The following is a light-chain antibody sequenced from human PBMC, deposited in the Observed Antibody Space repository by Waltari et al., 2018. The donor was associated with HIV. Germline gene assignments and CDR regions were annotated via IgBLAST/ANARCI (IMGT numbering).Light chain of an antibody. Sequence: QSVLTQPPSVSAASGQKVTISCSGSSSNIGNTFVSWYQQLPGIAPKLLIYDNTKRPSGNPDRFSGSKSGTSATLAITGLQTGDEADYYCGTWDGSLNVWVFGRGTKVTV. J-gene: IGLJ3*02. CDR2: DNT. CDR1: SSNIGNTF. CDR3: GTWDGSLNVWV. V-gene: IGLV1-51*01.